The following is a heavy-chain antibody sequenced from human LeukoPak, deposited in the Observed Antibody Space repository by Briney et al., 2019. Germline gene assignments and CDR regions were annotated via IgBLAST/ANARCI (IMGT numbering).Heavy chain of an antibody. J-gene: IGHJ6*04. Sequence: GGSLRLSCAASGFTFSSYSMNWVRQAPGKGLEWVSSITSSNNYIYYGDSVKGRFTISRDDAKNSLFLQMNSLRAEDTALYYCARGGYDILTGWDVWGKGTTVTVSS. V-gene: IGHV3-21*04. D-gene: IGHD3-9*01. CDR2: ITSSNNYI. CDR1: GFTFSSYS. CDR3: ARGGYDILTGWDV.